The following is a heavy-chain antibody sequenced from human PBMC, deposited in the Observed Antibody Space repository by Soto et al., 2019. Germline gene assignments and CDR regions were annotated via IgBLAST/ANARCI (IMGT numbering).Heavy chain of an antibody. CDR2: IIPIFGTA. Sequence: QVQLVQSGAEVKKPGSSVKVSCKASGGTFSSYAISWVRQAPGQGLEWMGVIIPIFGTANYAQKFQGRVTSTADESTSTAYMELSSLRSEDTAVYYCARDRALGSCSGGSCYGGMDVWGQGTTVTVSS. CDR3: ARDRALGSCSGGSCYGGMDV. D-gene: IGHD2-15*01. V-gene: IGHV1-69*12. CDR1: GGTFSSYA. J-gene: IGHJ6*02.